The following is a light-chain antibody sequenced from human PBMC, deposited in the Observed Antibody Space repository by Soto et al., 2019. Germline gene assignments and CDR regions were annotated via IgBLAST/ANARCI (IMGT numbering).Light chain of an antibody. CDR2: DAS. CDR1: QSISNW. Sequence: DIQMTQSPSTLSASVGDRVTITCRASQSISNWLAWYQQKPGKAPKLLIYDASSLGSGVPSRFSDSGSGTEFTLTISSLQPDDFATYYCQQYNSYSGTFGQGTKVEIK. J-gene: IGKJ1*01. V-gene: IGKV1-5*01. CDR3: QQYNSYSGT.